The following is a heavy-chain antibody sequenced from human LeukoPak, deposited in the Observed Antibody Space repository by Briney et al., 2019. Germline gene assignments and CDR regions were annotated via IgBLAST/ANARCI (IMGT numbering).Heavy chain of an antibody. D-gene: IGHD6-19*01. CDR2: IKPDSESS. J-gene: IGHJ4*02. Sequence: ASVKVSCKASGYTFTAYYIHWLRQAPGQGPEWMGWIKPDSESSHYAQKFQGRVTMTRDTSSNSAYMDLTKLKSDDTAVYYCARARVPIAVAGLYYFDYWGQGALVTVSS. CDR3: ARARVPIAVAGLYYFDY. V-gene: IGHV1-2*02. CDR1: GYTFTAYY.